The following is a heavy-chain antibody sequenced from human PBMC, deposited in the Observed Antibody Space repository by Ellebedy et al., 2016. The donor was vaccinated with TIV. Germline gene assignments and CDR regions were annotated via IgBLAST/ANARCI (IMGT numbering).Heavy chain of an antibody. Sequence: GESLKISCAASGFPFSSYWMHWVRQAPGKGLVWVSRINSDGSSTSYADSVKGRFTISRDNAKNTLYLQMNSLRAEDTAVYYCASGYYYDSSGYYSDYWGQGTLVTVSS. CDR1: GFPFSSYW. V-gene: IGHV3-74*01. CDR3: ASGYYYDSSGYYSDY. D-gene: IGHD3-22*01. CDR2: INSDGSST. J-gene: IGHJ4*02.